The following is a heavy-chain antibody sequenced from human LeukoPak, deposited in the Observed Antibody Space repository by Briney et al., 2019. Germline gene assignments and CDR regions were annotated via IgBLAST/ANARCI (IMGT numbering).Heavy chain of an antibody. D-gene: IGHD1-26*01. Sequence: SGGSLRLSCAASGFTVNNNYMSWVRQAPGKGLECVSVIYSGGTTYYADPVRGRFSISRDSSTNTVYLQMNSLRVEDTAVYYCARDPGGSYSHGIWGQGTLVTVSS. CDR2: IYSGGTT. V-gene: IGHV3-53*01. CDR3: ARDPGGSYSHGI. CDR1: GFTVNNNY. J-gene: IGHJ4*02.